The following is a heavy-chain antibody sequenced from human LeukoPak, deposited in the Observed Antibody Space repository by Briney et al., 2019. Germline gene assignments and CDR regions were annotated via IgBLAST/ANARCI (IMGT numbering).Heavy chain of an antibody. CDR2: INTHGSST. D-gene: IGHD6-13*01. Sequence: GESLRLSCAASGFAFSNYWLHWVRQAPRKGLVWVARINTHGSSTNYADSVKGRFTISRDNAKNTLYLQMTSLSAEDTAVYYALAGYYYYYMDVWGKGTTVTVSS. CDR3: LAGYYYYYMDV. CDR1: GFAFSNYW. J-gene: IGHJ6*03. V-gene: IGHV3-74*01.